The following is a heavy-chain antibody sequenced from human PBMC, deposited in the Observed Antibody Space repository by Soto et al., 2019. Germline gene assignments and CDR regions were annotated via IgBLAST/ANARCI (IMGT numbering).Heavy chain of an antibody. CDR3: TTDRVNFGEFGDGMDV. CDR2: ITSKSTTI. Sequence: GGSLRLSCAASGFTFTSYSMNWVRQAPGQGLEWVSYITSKSTTIKYADSVKGRFTVSRDNAKNSLYLQMNSLKTEDTAVYYCTTDRVNFGEFGDGMDVWGQGTTVTVSS. D-gene: IGHD3-10*01. V-gene: IGHV3-48*01. J-gene: IGHJ6*02. CDR1: GFTFTSYS.